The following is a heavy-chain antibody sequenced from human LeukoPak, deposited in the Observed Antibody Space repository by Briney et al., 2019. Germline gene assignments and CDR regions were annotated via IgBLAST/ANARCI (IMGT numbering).Heavy chain of an antibody. Sequence: PGRSLRLSCAASGFTFDDYAMHWVRQAPGKGLEWVSGISWNSGSIGYADSVKGRFTISRDNAKNSLYLQMNSLRAEDTALYYCARVRGYCSSTSCWDDAFDIWGQGTMVTVSS. CDR2: ISWNSGSI. V-gene: IGHV3-9*01. CDR3: ARVRGYCSSTSCWDDAFDI. J-gene: IGHJ3*02. D-gene: IGHD2-2*01. CDR1: GFTFDDYA.